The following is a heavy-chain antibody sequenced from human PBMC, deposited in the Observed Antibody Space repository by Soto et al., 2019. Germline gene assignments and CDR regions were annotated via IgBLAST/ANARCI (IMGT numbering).Heavy chain of an antibody. J-gene: IGHJ4*02. CDR3: ARALRVVITEPGYYFDY. Sequence: QVQLQESGPGLVKPSQTLSLTCTVSGGSISSGDYYWSWIRQPPGKGLEWIGYIYYSGSTYYNPSLKSRVTISVDTSKNQFSLKLSSVTAADTAVYYCARALRVVITEPGYYFDYWGQGTLVTVSS. V-gene: IGHV4-30-4*01. CDR1: GGSISSGDYY. D-gene: IGHD3-22*01. CDR2: IYYSGST.